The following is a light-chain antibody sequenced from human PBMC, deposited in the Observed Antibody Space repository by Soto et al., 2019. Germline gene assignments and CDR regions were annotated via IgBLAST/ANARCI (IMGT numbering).Light chain of an antibody. J-gene: IGLJ2*01. CDR2: EVS. V-gene: IGLV2-23*02. CDR3: CSYSGSKTFVV. Sequence: QSALTQPASVSGSPGQSITISCTGTSSDVGNYNYNLVSWYQQHPGKGPKLITYEVSKRPSGVSNRFSGSKSGNTASLTISGLQAEDEADYYCCSYSGSKTFVVFGGGTKLTVL. CDR1: SSDVGNYNYNL.